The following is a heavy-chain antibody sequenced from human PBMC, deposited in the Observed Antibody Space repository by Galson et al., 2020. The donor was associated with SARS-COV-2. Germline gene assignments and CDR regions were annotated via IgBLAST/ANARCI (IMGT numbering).Heavy chain of an antibody. Sequence: GGSLRLSCAASGFTFSSYAMHWVRQAPGKGLKWVAVISYDGSNKYYADSVKGRFTISRDNSKNTLYLQMNSLRAEDTAVYYCARDRSGYIYGMDVWGQGTTVTVSS. CDR2: ISYDGSNK. D-gene: IGHD3-3*01. CDR1: GFTFSSYA. CDR3: ARDRSGYIYGMDV. V-gene: IGHV3-30*04. J-gene: IGHJ6*02.